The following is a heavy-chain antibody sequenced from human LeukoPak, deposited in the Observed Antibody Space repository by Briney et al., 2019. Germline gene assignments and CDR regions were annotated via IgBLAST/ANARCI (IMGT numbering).Heavy chain of an antibody. V-gene: IGHV3-30*04. CDR1: GFTFGDYA. CDR2: ISYDGSNK. J-gene: IGHJ4*02. CDR3: ARTRFGELSYFDY. Sequence: GGSLRLSCTASGFTFGDYAMHWVRQAPGKGLEWVAVISYDGSNKYYADSVKGRFTISRDNSKNTLYLQMNSLRAEDTAVYYCARTRFGELSYFDYWGQGTLVTVSS. D-gene: IGHD3-10*02.